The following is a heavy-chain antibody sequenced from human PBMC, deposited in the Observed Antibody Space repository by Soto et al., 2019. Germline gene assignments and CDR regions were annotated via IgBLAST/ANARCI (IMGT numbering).Heavy chain of an antibody. Sequence: SETLSLTCTVSGGSISNYYWSWIRQPPGKGLEWIGYIYNSGSTNYNPSLKSRVTILVDISKNQFSLKLSSVTAADTAVYYCARLSGGLERRPFDYWGQGTLVTVSS. D-gene: IGHD1-1*01. J-gene: IGHJ4*02. V-gene: IGHV4-59*08. CDR2: IYNSGST. CDR1: GGSISNYY. CDR3: ARLSGGLERRPFDY.